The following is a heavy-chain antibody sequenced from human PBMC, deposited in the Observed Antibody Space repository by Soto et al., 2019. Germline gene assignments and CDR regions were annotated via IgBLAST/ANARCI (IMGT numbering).Heavy chain of an antibody. CDR3: TRDRSGTMLF. V-gene: IGHV3-7*01. Sequence: EVQLVDSGGGLVQPGGSLRLSCAASGFTFSNYWMSWVRQAPGEGLEWVANMNQDGSERYYVDSVKGRFTISRDNAKSSLFLQMDSLRAEDTAIYYCTRDRSGTMLFWGQGTLVTVSS. J-gene: IGHJ4*02. CDR1: GFTFSNYW. D-gene: IGHD1-7*01. CDR2: MNQDGSER.